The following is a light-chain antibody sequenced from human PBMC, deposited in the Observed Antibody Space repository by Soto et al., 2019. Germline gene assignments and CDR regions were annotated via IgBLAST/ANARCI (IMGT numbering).Light chain of an antibody. CDR1: QSVGSY. V-gene: IGKV3-11*01. Sequence: IVLIQSPATLSLSPGERAALSCRASQSVGSYLAWYQHKPGQAPRLLISDASNRATGIPARFSGSGSETDFTLTISSLEPEDSAVYYCQQRSNWPALTSGGGTKGDI. CDR3: QQRSNWPALT. CDR2: DAS. J-gene: IGKJ4*01.